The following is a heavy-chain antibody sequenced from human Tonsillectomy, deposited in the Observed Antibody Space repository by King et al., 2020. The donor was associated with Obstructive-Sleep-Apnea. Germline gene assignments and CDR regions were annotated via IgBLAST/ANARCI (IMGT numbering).Heavy chain of an antibody. CDR2: IIPIFGTA. CDR3: ARALGIAAAGAEYYYGMDV. V-gene: IGHV1-69*01. D-gene: IGHD6-13*01. CDR1: GGTFSSYA. Sequence: VQLVESGAEVKKPGSSVKVSCKASGGTFSSYAISWVRQAPGQGLEWMGGIIPIFGTANYAQKFQGRVTITADESTSTAYMELSSLRSEDTAVYYCARALGIAAAGAEYYYGMDVWGQGTTVTVS. J-gene: IGHJ6*02.